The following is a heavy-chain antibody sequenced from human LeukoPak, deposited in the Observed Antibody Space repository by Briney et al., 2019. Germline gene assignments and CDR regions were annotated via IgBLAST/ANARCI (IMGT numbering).Heavy chain of an antibody. V-gene: IGHV3-48*01. CDR2: IGSAGSTK. Sequence: PGGSLRLSCAVSGFTFNSYNMNWVRQAPGKGLEWVSYIGSAGSTKFYADSVKGRFTVSRDNAKNSLFLQMNSLRAEDTAVYYCARDRYSINLYMTCDYWGQGTLVTVSS. J-gene: IGHJ4*02. D-gene: IGHD6-13*01. CDR1: GFTFNSYN. CDR3: ARDRYSINLYMTCDY.